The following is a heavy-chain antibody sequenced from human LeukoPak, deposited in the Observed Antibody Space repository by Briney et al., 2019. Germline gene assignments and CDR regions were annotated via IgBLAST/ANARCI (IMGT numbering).Heavy chain of an antibody. Sequence: SETLSLTCAVSGYSISSGYYWGWIRQPPGKGLEWIGSIYHSGSTYYNPSLKSRVTISVDTSENQFSLKLSSVTAADTAVYYCARSPGVVVRLDWFDPWGQGTLVTVSS. D-gene: IGHD2-2*01. CDR1: GYSISSGYY. V-gene: IGHV4-38-2*01. J-gene: IGHJ5*02. CDR3: ARSPGVVVRLDWFDP. CDR2: IYHSGST.